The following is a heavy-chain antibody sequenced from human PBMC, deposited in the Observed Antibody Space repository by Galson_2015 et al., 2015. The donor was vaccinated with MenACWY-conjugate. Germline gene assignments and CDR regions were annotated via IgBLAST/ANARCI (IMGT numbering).Heavy chain of an antibody. D-gene: IGHD5-12*01. CDR1: GYTFTSYY. CDR3: AGYTRTDLNYGRATIVDV. J-gene: IGHJ6*02. CDR2: LNPSGGST. Sequence: SVKVSCKASGYTFTSYYFHWVRQAPGQGLEWIGMLNPSGGSTTYAQKFQGRVSMTTDTSTSTVYMELSSLRSEDTAVYYCAGYTRTDLNYGRATIVDVWGQGTTVTVSS. V-gene: IGHV1-46*01.